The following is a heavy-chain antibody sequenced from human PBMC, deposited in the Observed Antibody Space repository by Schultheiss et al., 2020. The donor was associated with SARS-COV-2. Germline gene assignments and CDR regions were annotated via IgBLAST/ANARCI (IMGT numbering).Heavy chain of an antibody. J-gene: IGHJ3*02. D-gene: IGHD1/OR15-1a*01. V-gene: IGHV3-33*08. CDR3: AREGQFVEEHGAFDI. Sequence: GESLKISCAASGFTFSSYVMHWVRQAPGKGLEWVAVIRFDGSNQYYADSVKGRFTISRDISKNTLYLQMNSLRAEDTAVYYCAREGQFVEEHGAFDIWGQGTMVTVSS. CDR2: IRFDGSNQ. CDR1: GFTFSSYV.